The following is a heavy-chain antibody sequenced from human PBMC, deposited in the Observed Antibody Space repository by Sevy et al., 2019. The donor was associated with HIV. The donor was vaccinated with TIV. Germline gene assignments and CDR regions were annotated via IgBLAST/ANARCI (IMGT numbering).Heavy chain of an antibody. Sequence: SETLSLTCTVSGGSISSGDYYWSWIRQPAGKGLEWIGYIYYSGSTYYNPSLKSRVTISVDTSKNQFSLKLSSVTAADTAVYYCARVVTMIVVVIKPSWFDPWGQGTLVTVSS. V-gene: IGHV4-30-4*01. CDR3: ARVVTMIVVVIKPSWFDP. CDR1: GGSISSGDYY. D-gene: IGHD3-22*01. CDR2: IYYSGST. J-gene: IGHJ5*02.